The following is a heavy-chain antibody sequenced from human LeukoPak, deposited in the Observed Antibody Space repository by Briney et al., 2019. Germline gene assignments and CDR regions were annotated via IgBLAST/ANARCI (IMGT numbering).Heavy chain of an antibody. V-gene: IGHV3-11*01. D-gene: IGHD6-19*01. CDR3: ARAVAVPGYYFDY. Sequence: GGSLRLSCVASGFTFSDYYMTWIRQTPGKGLEWVSYISSSGSTIFYADSVKGRFTISRDNARNSLFLQLNRLRAEDTAVYYCARAVAVPGYYFDYWGQGTVVTVSS. CDR2: ISSSGSTI. J-gene: IGHJ4*02. CDR1: GFTFSDYY.